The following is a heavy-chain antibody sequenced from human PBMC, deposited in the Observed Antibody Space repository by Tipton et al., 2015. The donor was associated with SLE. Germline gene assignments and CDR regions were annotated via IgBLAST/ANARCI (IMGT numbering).Heavy chain of an antibody. J-gene: IGHJ6*03. D-gene: IGHD2-15*01. CDR3: ARGISSGYYMDV. V-gene: IGHV3-9*01. Sequence: RSLRLSCAASGFSFDDYAMHWVRQAPGKGLEWVSGISWNSGSIGYADSVKGRFTISRDNAKNSLYLQMNSLRAEDTAVYYCARGISSGYYMDVWGKGTTVTVSS. CDR1: GFSFDDYA. CDR2: ISWNSGSI.